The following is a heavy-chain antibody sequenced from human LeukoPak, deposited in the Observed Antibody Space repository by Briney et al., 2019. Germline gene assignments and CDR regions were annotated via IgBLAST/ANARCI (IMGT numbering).Heavy chain of an antibody. CDR2: IRSKAYGGTT. Sequence: GGSLRLSCTASGFTFGDYAMSWVRQAPGKGLEWVGFIRSKAYGGTTEYAASVKGRFTISRDDSKSIAYLQMNSLKTEDTAVYYCAKARDGYYSWGQGTLVTVSS. J-gene: IGHJ4*02. CDR1: GFTFGDYA. V-gene: IGHV3-49*04. CDR3: AKARDGYYS. D-gene: IGHD5-24*01.